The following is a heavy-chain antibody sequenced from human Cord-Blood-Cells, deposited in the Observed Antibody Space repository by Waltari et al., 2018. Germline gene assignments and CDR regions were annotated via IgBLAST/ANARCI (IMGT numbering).Heavy chain of an antibody. D-gene: IGHD1-7*01. J-gene: IGHJ4*02. V-gene: IGHV1-69*01. CDR3: ATRITGTTEVDY. CDR2: IIPIFGTA. Sequence: QGLEWMGGIIPIFGTANYAQKFQGRVTITADESMSTAYMELSSLRSEDTAVYYCATRITGTTEVDYWGQGTLVTVSS.